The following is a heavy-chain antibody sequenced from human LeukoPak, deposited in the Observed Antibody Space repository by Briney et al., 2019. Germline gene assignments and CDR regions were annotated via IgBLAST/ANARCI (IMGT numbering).Heavy chain of an antibody. CDR1: GGSVSSGSYY. V-gene: IGHV4-61*01. Sequence: SETLSLTCTVSGGSVSSGSYYWSWIRQPPGKGLEWIGYIYYSGSTNYNPSLKSRVTISVDTSKNQFSLKLSSVTAADTAVYYCALKLRSYFDYWGQGTLVTVSS. CDR2: IYYSGST. CDR3: ALKLRSYFDY. D-gene: IGHD2/OR15-2a*01. J-gene: IGHJ4*02.